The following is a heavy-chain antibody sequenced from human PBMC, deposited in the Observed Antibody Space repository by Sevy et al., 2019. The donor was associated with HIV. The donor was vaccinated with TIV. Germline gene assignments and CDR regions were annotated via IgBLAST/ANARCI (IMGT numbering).Heavy chain of an antibody. D-gene: IGHD3-22*01. CDR1: GFTFTNYA. CDR2: ISGSGGRT. Sequence: GGSLRLSCAASGFTFTNYAMNWVRQAPGKGLEWVSTISGSGGRTYYADSVKGRFTISRDKSKNTLYLQMNSLRAAERALYYCARDRGESSGYYRLGAFDIWGQGTMVTVSS. J-gene: IGHJ3*02. V-gene: IGHV3-23*01. CDR3: ARDRGESSGYYRLGAFDI.